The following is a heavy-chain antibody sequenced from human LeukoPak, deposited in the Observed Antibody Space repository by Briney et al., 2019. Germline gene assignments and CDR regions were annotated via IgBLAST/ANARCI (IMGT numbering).Heavy chain of an antibody. V-gene: IGHV3-7*01. D-gene: IGHD1-26*01. J-gene: IGHJ4*02. CDR2: IKQDGSEK. CDR3: ARRRGSYFDY. CDR1: GFTFSNYW. Sequence: GGSLRLSCEASGFTFSNYWMSWVRQAPGKGLEWVANIKQDGSEKYYVDSVEGRFTISRDNAKNSLYLQMNSLRAEDTAVYYCARRRGSYFDYWGQGTLVTVSS.